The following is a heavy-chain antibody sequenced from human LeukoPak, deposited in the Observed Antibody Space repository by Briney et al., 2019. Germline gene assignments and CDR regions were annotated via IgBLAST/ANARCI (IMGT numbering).Heavy chain of an antibody. CDR1: GFTFSNHG. CDR3: AKDVAWLRFGE. Sequence: QAAGSLRLSCAASGFTFSNHGMNWVRQAQGKGMEWVSGISPSGDITYYADSVKGRLTISRDNSKNTLHLEVISLTAEDTAVYYCAKDVAWLRFGEWSQGTLVTVSS. CDR2: ISPSGDIT. D-gene: IGHD3-10*01. V-gene: IGHV3-23*01. J-gene: IGHJ4*02.